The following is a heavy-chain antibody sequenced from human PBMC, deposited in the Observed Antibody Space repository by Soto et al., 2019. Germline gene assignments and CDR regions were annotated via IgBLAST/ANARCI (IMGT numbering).Heavy chain of an antibody. CDR1: GGSISSYY. Sequence: SETLSLTCTVSGGSISSYYWSWIRQPPGKGLEWIGEINHSGSTNYNPSLKSRVTISVDTSKNQFSLKLSSVTAADTAVYYCARVDRFWSGNYFDYWGQGTLVTVSS. CDR3: ARVDRFWSGNYFDY. J-gene: IGHJ4*02. V-gene: IGHV4-34*01. CDR2: INHSGST. D-gene: IGHD3-3*01.